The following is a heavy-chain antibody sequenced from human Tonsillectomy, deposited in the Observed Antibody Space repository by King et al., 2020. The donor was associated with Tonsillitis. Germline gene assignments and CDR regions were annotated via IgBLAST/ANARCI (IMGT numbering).Heavy chain of an antibody. CDR3: ARSYDYRAFDI. Sequence: VQLQESGPGLVKPSQTLSLTCAVSGGSISSGGYSWSWIRQPPGKGLEWIGYIYYSGSTYYNPSLKSRVTISVDTSKNQFSLNLSSVTAADTAVYYCARSYDYRAFDIWGQGTMVTVSS. D-gene: IGHD4/OR15-4a*01. CDR2: IYYSGST. J-gene: IGHJ3*02. V-gene: IGHV4-30-4*07. CDR1: GGSISSGGYS.